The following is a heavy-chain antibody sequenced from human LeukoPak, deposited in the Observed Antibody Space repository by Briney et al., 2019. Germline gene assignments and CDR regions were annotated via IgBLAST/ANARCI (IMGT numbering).Heavy chain of an antibody. Sequence: SETLSLTRAVSGYSISSGYYWGWIRQPPGQGLEWIGSIYHSGSTYYNPSLKSRVTISVDTSKNQFSLKLSSVTAADTAVYYCAGGYCSSTSCYPFDYWGQGTLVTVSS. CDR3: AGGYCSSTSCYPFDY. CDR1: GYSISSGYY. D-gene: IGHD2-2*01. CDR2: IYHSGST. V-gene: IGHV4-38-2*01. J-gene: IGHJ4*02.